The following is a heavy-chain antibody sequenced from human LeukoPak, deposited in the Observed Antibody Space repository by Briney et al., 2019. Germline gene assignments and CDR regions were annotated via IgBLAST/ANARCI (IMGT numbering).Heavy chain of an antibody. CDR2: IKQDGSEK. J-gene: IGHJ6*03. V-gene: IGHV3-7*01. CDR3: ARDRAVPAATLYYYYYMDV. Sequence: GGSLRFSCAASGFTSSSYWMSWVRQAPGKGLEWVANIKQDGSEKYYVDSVKGRFTISRDNAKNSLYLQMNSLRAEDTAVYYCARDRAVPAATLYYYYYMDVWGKGTTVTVSS. CDR1: GFTSSSYW. D-gene: IGHD2-2*01.